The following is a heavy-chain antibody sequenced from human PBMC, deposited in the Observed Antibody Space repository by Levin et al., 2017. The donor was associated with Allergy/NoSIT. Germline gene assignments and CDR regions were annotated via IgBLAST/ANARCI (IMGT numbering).Heavy chain of an antibody. CDR2: INAGNGNT. Sequence: ASVKVSCKASGYTFTSYAMHWVRQAPGQRLEWMGWINAGNGNTKYSQKFQGRVTITRDTSASTAYMELSSLRSEDTAVYYCARDVPNYYDSSGLDYWGQGTLVTVSS. CDR1: GYTFTSYA. CDR3: ARDVPNYYDSSGLDY. D-gene: IGHD3-22*01. J-gene: IGHJ4*02. V-gene: IGHV1-3*01.